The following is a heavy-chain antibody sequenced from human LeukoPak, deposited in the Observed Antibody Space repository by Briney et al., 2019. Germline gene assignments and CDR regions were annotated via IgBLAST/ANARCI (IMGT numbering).Heavy chain of an antibody. CDR3: ARRGSSWFFDY. Sequence: PSETLSLTCAVYGGSFSGYYWSWIRQPPGKGLEWIGSIYHSGSTYYNPSLKSRVTISVDTSKNQFSLKLSSVTAADTAVYYCARRGSSWFFDYWGQGTLVTVSS. D-gene: IGHD6-13*01. V-gene: IGHV4-34*01. J-gene: IGHJ4*02. CDR2: IYHSGST. CDR1: GGSFSGYY.